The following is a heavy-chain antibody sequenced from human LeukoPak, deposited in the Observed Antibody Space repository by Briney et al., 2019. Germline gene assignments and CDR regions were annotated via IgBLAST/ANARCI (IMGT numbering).Heavy chain of an antibody. CDR3: AKDRWYYYDSSGYYYGTFDI. J-gene: IGHJ3*02. Sequence: PSETLSLTCTVSGGSISSYYWSWIRQPPGKGLEWIGYIYYSGSTNYNPSLKSRVTISVDTSKNQFSLKLSSVTAADTAVYYCAKDRWYYYDSSGYYYGTFDIWGQGTMVTVSS. CDR2: IYYSGST. CDR1: GGSISSYY. V-gene: IGHV4-59*01. D-gene: IGHD3-22*01.